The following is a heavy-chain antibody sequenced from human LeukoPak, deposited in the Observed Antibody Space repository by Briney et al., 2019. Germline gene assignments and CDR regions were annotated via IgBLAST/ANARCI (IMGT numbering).Heavy chain of an antibody. CDR2: IYYSGST. V-gene: IGHV4-39*07. CDR1: GGSISSSSYY. D-gene: IGHD6-19*01. CDR3: ARIAVAEYYFDY. Sequence: SETLSLTCTVSGGSISSSSYYWGWIRQPPGEGLEWIGSIYYSGSTYYKLSLKSRVTISVDTSKNQFSLKLSSVTAADTAVYYCARIAVAEYYFDYWGQGTLVTVSS. J-gene: IGHJ4*02.